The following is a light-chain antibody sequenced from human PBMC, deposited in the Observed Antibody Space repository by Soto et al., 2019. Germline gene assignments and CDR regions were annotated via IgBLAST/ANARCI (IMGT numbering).Light chain of an antibody. Sequence: RASQSVSSNLAWYQQKPGQAPRLLIYGASTRAACIPARFSGSGSGADCPRTITNLQSGYFCVQLCWQHGHSGPCGGGTKVDI. V-gene: IGKV3-15*01. CDR3: WQHGHSGP. CDR1: QSVSSN. CDR2: GAS. J-gene: IGKJ4*02.